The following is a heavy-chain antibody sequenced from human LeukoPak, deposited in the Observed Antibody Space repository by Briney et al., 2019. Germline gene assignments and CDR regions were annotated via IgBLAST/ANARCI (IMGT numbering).Heavy chain of an antibody. J-gene: IGHJ4*02. V-gene: IGHV1-2*02. CDR2: INPNSGGS. D-gene: IGHD4-17*01. Sequence: ASVKVSCKTSAYIFTDYYMHWVRQDPGQGLEWMGGINPNSGGSNYAQEFQGRVTMTRDTSISTAYVELNRLRSDDTAVYYCARGSGYGDSPGLHWGQGTLVTVSS. CDR1: AYIFTDYY. CDR3: ARGSGYGDSPGLH.